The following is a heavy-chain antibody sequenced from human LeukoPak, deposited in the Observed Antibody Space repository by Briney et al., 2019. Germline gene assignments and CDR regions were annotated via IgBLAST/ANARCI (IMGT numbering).Heavy chain of an antibody. CDR2: IALDGSRK. Sequence: GGSLRLSCTASGFTFSHHHIHWVRQAPGKGLEWVTVIALDGSRKIYADSVKGRFTISRDNSKNTVSLQMNSLGLEDTAVYYCARDQGDASGWFFDYWGQGARVIVSS. D-gene: IGHD6-19*01. CDR1: GFTFSHHH. CDR3: ARDQGDASGWFFDY. V-gene: IGHV3-30*03. J-gene: IGHJ4*02.